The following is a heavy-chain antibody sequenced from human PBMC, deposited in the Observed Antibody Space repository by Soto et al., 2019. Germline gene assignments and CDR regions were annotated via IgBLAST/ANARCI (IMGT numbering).Heavy chain of an antibody. CDR3: ARGREYSDFWSGLKSGMDV. CDR2: IIPIFGTT. V-gene: IGHV1-69*06. CDR1: AGTFSNKA. Sequence: SVKVSCKSSAGTFSNKAVSWVRQAPGQGLEWMGGIIPIFGTTIYAQKFQGRVTITAVKSTSTAHMELSSLRSEDTAVYYCARGREYSDFWSGLKSGMDVWGQGTTVTVSS. D-gene: IGHD3-3*01. J-gene: IGHJ6*02.